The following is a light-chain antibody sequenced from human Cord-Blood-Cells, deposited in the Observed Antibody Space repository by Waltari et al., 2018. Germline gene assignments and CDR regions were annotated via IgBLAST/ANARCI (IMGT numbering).Light chain of an antibody. Sequence: QSALTQPRSVSGSPGQSVTISCTGTSSDVGGYNYVSWYQQHPGKAPKLMIYDVSKRPSGVPDRFAGSKSGNAASLTISGLQAEDEADYYCRSYAGSYTFVFGPGTKVTVL. J-gene: IGLJ1*01. V-gene: IGLV2-11*01. CDR2: DVS. CDR1: SSDVGGYNY. CDR3: RSYAGSYTFV.